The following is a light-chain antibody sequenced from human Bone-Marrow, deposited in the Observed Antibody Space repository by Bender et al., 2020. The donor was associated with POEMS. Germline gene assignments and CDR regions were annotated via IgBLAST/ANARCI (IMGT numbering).Light chain of an antibody. J-gene: IGLJ2*01. CDR2: GVS. Sequence: QSALTQPASVSGSPGQSITITCTGSSTDVGGYDYVSWYQQHPGKAPKLVIYGVSNRPSGVSTRFSGSKSDNTASLTISGLQPEDEAHYFCSSYTTTYGVVFGGGTRLTVL. V-gene: IGLV2-14*03. CDR1: STDVGGYDY. CDR3: SSYTTTYGVV.